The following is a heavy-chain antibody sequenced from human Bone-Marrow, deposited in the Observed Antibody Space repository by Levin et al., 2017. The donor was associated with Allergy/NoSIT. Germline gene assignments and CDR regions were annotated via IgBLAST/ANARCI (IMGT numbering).Heavy chain of an antibody. J-gene: IGHJ4*02. CDR3: AREFRSGDPFDS. V-gene: IGHV4-38-2*02. CDR1: GYSISSGCY. CDR2: IPHSGST. D-gene: IGHD1-26*01. Sequence: SETLSLTCAVSGYSISSGCYWGWIRQPPEKGLEWIASIPHSGSTFYSPSLKSRVTISLDTSKNQFSLELSSVTAADTAVFYCAREFRSGDPFDSWGQGTLVTVSS.